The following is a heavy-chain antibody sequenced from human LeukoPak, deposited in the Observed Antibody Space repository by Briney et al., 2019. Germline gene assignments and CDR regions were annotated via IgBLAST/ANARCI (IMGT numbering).Heavy chain of an antibody. V-gene: IGHV1-69*13. J-gene: IGHJ4*02. CDR3: AKGNSVRWGDFDY. CDR2: IIPIFGTA. CDR1: GGTFSSYA. Sequence: SVKVSCKASGGTFSSYAISWVRQAPGQGLEWMGGIIPIFGTADYAQKFQGRVTITADESTSTAYMELSSLRSEDTAVYYCAKGNSVRWGDFDYWGQGTLVTVSS. D-gene: IGHD4-23*01.